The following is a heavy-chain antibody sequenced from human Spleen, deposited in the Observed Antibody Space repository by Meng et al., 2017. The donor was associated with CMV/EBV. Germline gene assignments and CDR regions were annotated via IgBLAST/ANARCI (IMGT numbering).Heavy chain of an antibody. V-gene: IGHV4-34*01. D-gene: IGHD2-2*01. J-gene: IGHJ6*02. CDR3: ARSEYCSSTSCQYRFSYYYGMDV. CDR1: GGSFSGYY. Sequence: SETLSLTCAVYGGSFSGYYWSWIRQPPGKGLEWIGEINHSGSTNYNPSLKSRVTRSVDTSKNQFSLQLSSVTAADTAVYYCARSEYCSSTSCQYRFSYYYGMDVWGQGTTVTVSS. CDR2: INHSGST.